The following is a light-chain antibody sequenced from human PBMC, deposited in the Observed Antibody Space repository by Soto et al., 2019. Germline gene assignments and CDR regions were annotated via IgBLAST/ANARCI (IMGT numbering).Light chain of an antibody. Sequence: DIQLTQSPSLLSASVGDRVTITCRASQGIGSSLAWYHQKAGKAPKLLIHTASTLQSGVPSRCSGSGSGTEFTLPITNLRPEDLATYYCQQRNSYPITFGQGTRLEIK. V-gene: IGKV1-9*01. CDR1: QGIGSS. CDR3: QQRNSYPIT. J-gene: IGKJ5*01. CDR2: TAS.